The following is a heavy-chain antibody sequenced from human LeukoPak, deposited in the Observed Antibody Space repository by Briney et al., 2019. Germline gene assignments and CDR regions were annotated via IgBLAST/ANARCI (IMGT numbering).Heavy chain of an antibody. CDR2: IYYSGST. V-gene: IGHV4-39*02. CDR1: GGSISSSSYY. J-gene: IGHJ4*02. CDR3: AREAKTTPFDY. Sequence: SETLSLTCTVSGGSISSSSYYWGWIRQPPGKGLEWIGSIYYSGSTYYNPSLKSRVTISVDTSKNQFSLKLSSVTAADTAVYYCAREAKTTPFDYWGQGTLVTVSS. D-gene: IGHD4-11*01.